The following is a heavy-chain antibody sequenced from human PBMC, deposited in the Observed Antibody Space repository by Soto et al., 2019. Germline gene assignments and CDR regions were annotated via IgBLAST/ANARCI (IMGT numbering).Heavy chain of an antibody. Sequence: PGGSLRLSCAPSGFTVKGNYMHWARQASGKEVEWVSIIFGGGMTYYAASVKGRFTISKDISKNTLALQMNSLRADDTAVYFCAGASNFNYAFDDWGLGTPVTVSS. J-gene: IGHJ4*01. CDR3: AGASNFNYAFDD. CDR1: GFTVKGNY. V-gene: IGHV3-53*01. CDR2: IFGGGMT. D-gene: IGHD1-7*01.